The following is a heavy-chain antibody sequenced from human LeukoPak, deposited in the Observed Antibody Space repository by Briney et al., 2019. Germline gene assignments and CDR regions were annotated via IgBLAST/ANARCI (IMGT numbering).Heavy chain of an antibody. V-gene: IGHV3-23*01. CDR3: ANNEDGADLDV. D-gene: IGHD2-8*01. J-gene: IGHJ6*04. Sequence: GGSLRLSXAASGFTFSSYAMSWVRQAPGKGLEWVSAISGSGGSTCYAASVKGRFTISRDNSKSTPYLQMNSLRAEDTAVYYCANNEDGADLDVWGKGTTVTVSS. CDR1: GFTFSSYA. CDR2: ISGSGGST.